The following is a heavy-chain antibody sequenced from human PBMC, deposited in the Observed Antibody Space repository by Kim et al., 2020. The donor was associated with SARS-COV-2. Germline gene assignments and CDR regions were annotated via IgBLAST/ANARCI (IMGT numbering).Heavy chain of an antibody. D-gene: IGHD4-17*01. Sequence: ASEKVSCKASGYTFTSYYMHWVRQAPGQGLEWMGIINPSGGSTSYAQKFQGRVTMTRDTSTSTVYMELSSLRSEDTAVYYCARDRAGSYGDYSFDYWGQGTLVTVSS. V-gene: IGHV1-46*01. CDR1: GYTFTSYY. CDR3: ARDRAGSYGDYSFDY. CDR2: INPSGGST. J-gene: IGHJ4*02.